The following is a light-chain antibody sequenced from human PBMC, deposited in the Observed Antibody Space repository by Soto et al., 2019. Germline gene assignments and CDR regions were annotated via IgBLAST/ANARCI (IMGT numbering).Light chain of an antibody. CDR3: QQYDNWPPIT. CDR1: QMISTN. V-gene: IGKV3D-15*01. J-gene: IGKJ5*01. Sequence: EIVMTQSPATLSVSPGEGATLSCRASQMISTNYSWYQQQPGQAPRRLIYGASTRAAGIPARFRGSRSGTEFTLTITSLLSEAFAVYYYQQYDNWPPITFGQGTRLEI. CDR2: GAS.